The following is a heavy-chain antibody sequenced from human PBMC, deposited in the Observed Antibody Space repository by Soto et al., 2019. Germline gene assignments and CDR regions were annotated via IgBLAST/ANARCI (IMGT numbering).Heavy chain of an antibody. J-gene: IGHJ6*02. V-gene: IGHV1-18*01. CDR1: GYTFTSYC. Sequence: GASVKVSCKASGYTFTSYCISWVRQAPGQGLEWMGWISAYNGNTNYAQKLQGRVTMTTDTSTSTAYMELRSLRSDDTAVYYCATDSYYYDSSGYLYGMDVWGQGTTVTV. CDR2: ISAYNGNT. D-gene: IGHD3-22*01. CDR3: ATDSYYYDSSGYLYGMDV.